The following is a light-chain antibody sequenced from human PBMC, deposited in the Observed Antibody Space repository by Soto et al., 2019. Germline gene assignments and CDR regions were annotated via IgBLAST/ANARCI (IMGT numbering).Light chain of an antibody. Sequence: DIVMTQSPLSLPVTPGEPASISCRSSQSLLHSNGYNYLDWYLQKPGQSPQLLIYLGANRASGVPDRFSGSGSGTDFTLTISRVEAEDVGVYYCKQALQTIWTFGQGTKVEIK. CDR3: KQALQTIWT. V-gene: IGKV2-28*01. J-gene: IGKJ1*01. CDR1: QSLLHSNGYNY. CDR2: LGA.